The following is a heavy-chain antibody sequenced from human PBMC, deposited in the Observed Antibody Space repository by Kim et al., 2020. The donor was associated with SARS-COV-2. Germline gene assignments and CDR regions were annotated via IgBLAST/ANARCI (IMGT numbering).Heavy chain of an antibody. J-gene: IGHJ4*02. V-gene: IGHV1-2*04. CDR1: GYTFTGYY. CDR2: INPNSGGT. CDR3: ARDYNRYCSSTSCVDFDY. Sequence: ASVKVSCKASGYTFTGYYMHWVRQAPGQGLEWTGWINPNSGGTNYAQKFQGWVTMTRDTSISTAYMELSRLRSDDTAVYYCARDYNRYCSSTSCVDFDYWGQGTLVTVSS. D-gene: IGHD2-2*01.